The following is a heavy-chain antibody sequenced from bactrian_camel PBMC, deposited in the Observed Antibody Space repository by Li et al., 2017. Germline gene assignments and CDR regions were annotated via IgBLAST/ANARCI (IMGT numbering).Heavy chain of an antibody. Sequence: HVQLVESGGGLVQPGGSLRLSCAASEFTFGSMDMIWVRQAPGKGLEWVSFIINDGSSTTYADSVRGRFTISRDNAKNTLYLQLTSLKTEDTAMYYCAKGPAGWSDWGQGTQVTVS. J-gene: IGHJ4*01. CDR1: EFTFGSMD. CDR2: IINDGSST. CDR3: AKGPAGWSD. V-gene: IGHV3S1*01. D-gene: IGHD6*01.